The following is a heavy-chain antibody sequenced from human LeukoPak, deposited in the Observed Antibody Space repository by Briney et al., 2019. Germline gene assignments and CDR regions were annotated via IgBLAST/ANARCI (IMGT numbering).Heavy chain of an antibody. CDR1: GGSISSGDYY. J-gene: IGHJ4*02. CDR2: IYYSGST. Sequence: SQTLSLTCTVSGGSISSGDYYWSWIRQPPGKGLEWIGYIYYSGSTYYNPSLKSRVTISVDTSKNQFSLKLSSVTAADTAVYYCARTWSRGVAPLDYWGQGTLVTVSS. CDR3: ARTWSRGVAPLDY. D-gene: IGHD2-15*01. V-gene: IGHV4-30-4*01.